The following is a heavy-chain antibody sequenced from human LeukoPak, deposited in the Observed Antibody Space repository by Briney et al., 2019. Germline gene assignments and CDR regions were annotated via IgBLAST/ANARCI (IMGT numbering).Heavy chain of an antibody. J-gene: IGHJ4*02. Sequence: GGSLRLSCAASGFTFSSYGMHWVRQAPGKGLEWVAVIWYDGSNKYYADSVKGRFTISRDNSKNTLYLQMNSLRAEDTAVYYCAKAVGTAPHFDYWGQGTLVTVSS. CDR2: IWYDGSNK. CDR3: AKAVGTAPHFDY. CDR1: GFTFSSYG. D-gene: IGHD1-1*01. V-gene: IGHV3-33*06.